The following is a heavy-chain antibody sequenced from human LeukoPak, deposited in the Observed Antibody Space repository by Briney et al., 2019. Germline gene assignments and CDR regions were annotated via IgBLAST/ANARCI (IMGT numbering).Heavy chain of an antibody. CDR2: ISSSSSYI. Sequence: GGSLRLSCAASGFTFSSYEMNWVRQAPGKGLEWVSSISSSSSYIYYADSVKGRFTISRDNAKNSLYLQMNSLRAEDTAVYYCARGGARAMVPYFDYWGQGTLVTVSS. J-gene: IGHJ4*02. CDR1: GFTFSSYE. CDR3: ARGGARAMVPYFDY. D-gene: IGHD3-10*01. V-gene: IGHV3-21*01.